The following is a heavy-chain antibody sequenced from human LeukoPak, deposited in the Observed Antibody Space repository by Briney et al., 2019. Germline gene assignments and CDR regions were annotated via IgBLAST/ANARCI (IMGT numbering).Heavy chain of an antibody. CDR1: GFSLSTSGMC. J-gene: IGHJ3*02. V-gene: IGHV2-70*11. CDR3: ARSLPPGYYDSSGSDAFDI. CDR2: IDWDDDK. D-gene: IGHD3-22*01. Sequence: SGPALVKPTQTLTLTCTFSGFSLSTSGMCVSWIRQPPEKALEWLARIDWDDDKYYSTSLKTRLTISKDTSKNQVVLTMTNMDPVDTATYYCARSLPPGYYDSSGSDAFDIWGQGTMVTVSS.